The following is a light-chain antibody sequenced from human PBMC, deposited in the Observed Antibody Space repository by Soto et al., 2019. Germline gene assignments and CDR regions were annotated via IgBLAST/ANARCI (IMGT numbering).Light chain of an antibody. Sequence: DIQMTQTPATLSAFAGDRVTVTCRASQSVSSWVAWYQEKPGRGPKLLIYDASTWKSGVPSRVIGSGSGTEFTLTITSLQPDDFATYYCQQYNTYSPGTFGQGTRVEVK. CDR3: QQYNTYSPGT. J-gene: IGKJ1*01. V-gene: IGKV1-5*01. CDR2: DAS. CDR1: QSVSSW.